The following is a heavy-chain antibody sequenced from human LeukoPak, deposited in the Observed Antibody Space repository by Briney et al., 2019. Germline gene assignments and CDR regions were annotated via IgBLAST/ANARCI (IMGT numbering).Heavy chain of an antibody. CDR3: AREHCSGGSCYWFDP. J-gene: IGHJ5*02. CDR2: IYSGGST. D-gene: IGHD2-15*01. CDR1: GFTVSSNY. Sequence: GGSLRLSCAASGFTVSSNYMSWVRQAPGKGLEWVSVIYSGGSTYYADSVKGRFTISRDNSKNTLYLQMNSLRAEDTAVYYCAREHCSGGSCYWFDPWGQGTLVTVSS. V-gene: IGHV3-66*01.